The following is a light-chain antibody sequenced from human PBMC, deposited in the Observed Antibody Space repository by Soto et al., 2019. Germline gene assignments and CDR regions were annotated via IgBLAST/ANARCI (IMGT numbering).Light chain of an antibody. J-gene: IGKJ4*01. CDR3: QHYVTSPLT. CDR1: QSVSATY. Sequence: EFVLTQSPGTLSLSPGERATLSCRASQSVSATYLAWYQQKPGQAPRLLIYAASSRATGVPDRFSGSGSGTDFTLTISRLEPEDVAVYYCQHYVTSPLTCGGGTKVEIK. V-gene: IGKV3-20*01. CDR2: AAS.